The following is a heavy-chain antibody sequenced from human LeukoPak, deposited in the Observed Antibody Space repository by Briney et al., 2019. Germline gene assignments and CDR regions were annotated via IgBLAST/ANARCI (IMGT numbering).Heavy chain of an antibody. D-gene: IGHD3-16*02. CDR2: ISGSGGNT. CDR3: AKVGLYDYVWGSYRSLGVFDY. CDR1: GFTFSSYA. Sequence: GASLTLSCAASGFTFSSYAMSCVRQSPGKGLEWLSAISGSGGNTYYADSVKGRFAISRDNSKNTLYLQMNSLRAEDTAVCYCAKVGLYDYVWGSYRSLGVFDYWGQGTLVTVSS. J-gene: IGHJ4*02. V-gene: IGHV3-23*01.